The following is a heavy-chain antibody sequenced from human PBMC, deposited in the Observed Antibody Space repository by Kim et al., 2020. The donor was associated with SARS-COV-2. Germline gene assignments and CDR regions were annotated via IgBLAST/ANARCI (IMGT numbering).Heavy chain of an antibody. D-gene: IGHD6-13*01. CDR1: GYTLTELS. J-gene: IGHJ4*02. Sequence: ASVKVSCKVSGYTLTELSMHWVRQAPGKGLEWMGGFDPEDGETIYAQKFQGRVTMTEDTSTDTAYMELSSLRSEDTAVYYCATSTLWEQPVYYFDYWGQGTLVTVSS. CDR3: ATSTLWEQPVYYFDY. CDR2: FDPEDGET. V-gene: IGHV1-24*01.